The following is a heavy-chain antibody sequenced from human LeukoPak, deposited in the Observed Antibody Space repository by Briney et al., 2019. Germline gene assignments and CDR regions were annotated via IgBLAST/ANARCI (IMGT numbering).Heavy chain of an antibody. V-gene: IGHV3-7*04. D-gene: IGHD3-22*01. CDR1: GFTFSSYW. Sequence: GGSLRLSCAASGFTFSSYWMSWVRQVPGKGLEGVANIKQDGSEKYYVDSVKGRFTISRDNAKNSLFLQMNSLRAEETAVYYCARGEYYYDGGYWGQGTLVTVSS. CDR3: ARGEYYYDGGY. CDR2: IKQDGSEK. J-gene: IGHJ4*02.